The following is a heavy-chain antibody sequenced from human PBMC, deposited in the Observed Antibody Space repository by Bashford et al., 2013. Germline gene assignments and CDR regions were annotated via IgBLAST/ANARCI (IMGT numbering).Heavy chain of an antibody. Sequence: ANYAQKFQGRVTITADESTSTAYMELSSLRSEDTAVYYCATGERKYVGSTFDSWGQGTQVTVSS. J-gene: IGHJ4*02. V-gene: IGHV1-69*01. CDR3: ATGERKYVGSTFDS. CDR2: A. D-gene: IGHD1-26*01.